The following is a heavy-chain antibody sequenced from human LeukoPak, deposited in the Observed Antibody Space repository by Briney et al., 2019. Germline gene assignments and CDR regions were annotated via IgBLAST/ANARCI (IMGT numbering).Heavy chain of an antibody. D-gene: IGHD2-2*01. Sequence: SETLSLTCTVSGGSISSYYWSWIRQPPGKGLEWIGYIYYSGSTYYNPSLKSRVTISVDTSKNQFSLKLSSVTAADTAVYYCASHVLVVVPAAISPWGQGTLVTVSS. CDR2: IYYSGST. J-gene: IGHJ5*02. CDR1: GGSISSYY. CDR3: ASHVLVVVPAAISP. V-gene: IGHV4-59*08.